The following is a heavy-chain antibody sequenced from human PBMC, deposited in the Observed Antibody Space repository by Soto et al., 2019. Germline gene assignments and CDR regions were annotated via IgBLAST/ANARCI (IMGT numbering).Heavy chain of an antibody. CDR2: INESGST. CDR1: GFPFSSYA. D-gene: IGHD1-1*01. Sequence: VQLLDSGGGLVQPGGSLRLSCAASGFPFSSYAMSWVRQPPGKGLEWIGEINESGSTYYNPSLKSRVTISTDTSKNQFSLKLSSVSAADTAAYFCARGSGIVALPGELEDVKYDYWGQGTLVNVSS. J-gene: IGHJ4*02. CDR3: ARGSGIVALPGELEDVKYDY. V-gene: IGHV4-34*02.